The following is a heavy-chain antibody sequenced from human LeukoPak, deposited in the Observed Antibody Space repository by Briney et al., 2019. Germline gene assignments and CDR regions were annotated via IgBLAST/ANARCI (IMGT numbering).Heavy chain of an antibody. Sequence: GGSLRLSCAASGFTFSTYAMSWVRQAPGKRLEWVSVISGSGGSTNYADSVKGRFTISRDYSKSTLYVQMNSLRVEDTAVYYCAKGHNHDTWNPFDYWGQGTLVTVSS. CDR1: GFTFSTYA. V-gene: IGHV3-23*01. CDR2: ISGSGGST. D-gene: IGHD3-3*01. CDR3: AKGHNHDTWNPFDY. J-gene: IGHJ4*02.